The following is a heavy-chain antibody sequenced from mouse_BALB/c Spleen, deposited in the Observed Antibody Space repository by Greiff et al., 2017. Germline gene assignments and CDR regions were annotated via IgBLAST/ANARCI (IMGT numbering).Heavy chain of an antibody. V-gene: IGHV5-4*02. D-gene: IGHD1-1*01. CDR1: GFTFSDYY. CDR3: AREGDYYGFDY. CDR2: ISDGGSYT. Sequence: DVQLVESGGGLVKPGGSLKLSCAASGFTFSDYYMYWVRQTPEKRLEWVATISDGGSYTYYPDSVKGRFTISRDNAKNNLYLQMSSLKSEDTAMYYCAREGDYYGFDYWGQGTTLTVSS. J-gene: IGHJ2*01.